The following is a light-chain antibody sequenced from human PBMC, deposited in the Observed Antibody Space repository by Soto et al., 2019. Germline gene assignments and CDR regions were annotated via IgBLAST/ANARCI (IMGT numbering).Light chain of an antibody. CDR1: SSNIGSNY. V-gene: IGLV1-47*01. Sequence: QSVLTQPPSASGTPGQRVTISCSGSSSNIGSNYVYWYQQPPGTAPKLLIYYNSQRPSGVPDRFSGSKSDTSASLAISGLRSEDEADYYCSAWDDSLRAVMFGGGTKVTVL. CDR2: YNS. J-gene: IGLJ3*02. CDR3: SAWDDSLRAVM.